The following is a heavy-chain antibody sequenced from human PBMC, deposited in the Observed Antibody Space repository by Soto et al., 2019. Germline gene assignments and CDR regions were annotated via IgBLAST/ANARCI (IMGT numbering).Heavy chain of an antibody. Sequence: QVQLVESGGGVVQPGRSLRLSCAASGFTFSSYGMHWVRQAPGKGLEWVAVISYDGSNKYYADSVKGRFTISRDNSKNTLYLQMNSLRAEDTAVYYCAKHSLGYWGQGTLVTVSS. D-gene: IGHD3-16*01. V-gene: IGHV3-30*18. CDR2: ISYDGSNK. CDR1: GFTFSSYG. CDR3: AKHSLGY. J-gene: IGHJ4*02.